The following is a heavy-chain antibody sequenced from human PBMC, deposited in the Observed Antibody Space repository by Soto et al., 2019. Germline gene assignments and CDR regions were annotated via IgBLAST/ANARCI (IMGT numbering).Heavy chain of an antibody. V-gene: IGHV4-39*01. D-gene: IGHD1-7*01. CDR2: IYYSGIT. J-gene: IGHJ4*02. CDR1: GGSISSSNFY. CDR3: PTSNSGNYYYFDY. Sequence: PSETLSLTCTVSGGSISSSNFYWGWIRQPPGKGLEWIGTIYYSGITYYSPSLKSRVTMSLDTSKNRFSLELSSVTAADTAVYYCPTSNSGNYYYFDYWGQGTLVTVS.